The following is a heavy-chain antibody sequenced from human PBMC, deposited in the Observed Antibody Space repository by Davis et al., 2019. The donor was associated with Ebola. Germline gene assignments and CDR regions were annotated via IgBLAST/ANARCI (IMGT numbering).Heavy chain of an antibody. D-gene: IGHD6-19*01. CDR1: GYTFTSYY. J-gene: IGHJ5*02. V-gene: IGHV1-46*01. CDR2: INPSGGST. Sequence: AASVKVSCKASGYTFTSYYMHWVRQAPGQGLEWMGIINPSGGSTSYAQKFQGRVTMTRDTSTSTVYMELSSLRSEDTAVYYCARDYETLFKNIAVAGILWFDPWGQGTLVTVSS. CDR3: ARDYETLFKNIAVAGILWFDP.